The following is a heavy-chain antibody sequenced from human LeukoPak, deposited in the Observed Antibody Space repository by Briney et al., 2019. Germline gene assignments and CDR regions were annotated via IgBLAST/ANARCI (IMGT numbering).Heavy chain of an antibody. V-gene: IGHV1-2*02. CDR1: GYTFTGYY. D-gene: IGHD3-3*01. CDR3: ARGATWNYDFWSGYYNDHYYYYYYMDV. CDR2: INPNSGGT. Sequence: ASVKVSCKASGYTFTGYYMHWVRQAPGQGLEWMGWINPNSGGTNYAQKFQGRVTMTRDTSISTAYMELSRLRSDDTAVYYCARGATWNYDFWSGYYNDHYYYYYYMDVWGKGTTVTVSS. J-gene: IGHJ6*03.